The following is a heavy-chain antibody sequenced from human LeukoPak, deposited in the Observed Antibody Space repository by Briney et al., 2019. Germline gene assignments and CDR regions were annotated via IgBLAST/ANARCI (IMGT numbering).Heavy chain of an antibody. D-gene: IGHD4-11*01. CDR2: TSGSSGHT. V-gene: IGHV3-23*01. Sequence: GGSLRLSCAASGLTFSGYAMSWVRQAPGKGLEWVSATSGSSGHTYYADSVKGRFTISRDNSKNTLYLQMNSLRAEDTAVYYCARDWDYSNYGYNWFDPWGQGTLVTVSS. J-gene: IGHJ5*02. CDR3: ARDWDYSNYGYNWFDP. CDR1: GLTFSGYA.